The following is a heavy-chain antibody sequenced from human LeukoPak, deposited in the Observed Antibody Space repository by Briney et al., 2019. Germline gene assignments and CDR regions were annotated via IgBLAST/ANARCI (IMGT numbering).Heavy chain of an antibody. J-gene: IGHJ6*02. D-gene: IGHD1-7*01. CDR2: INPNSGGT. Sequence: ASVKVSCKASGYTFTGYYMHWVRQAPGQGLEWTGWINPNSGGTNYAQKFQGRVTMTRDTSISTAYMELSRLRSDDTAVYYCARTGTTPYYYGMDVWGQGTTVTVSS. CDR3: ARTGTTPYYYGMDV. CDR1: GYTFTGYY. V-gene: IGHV1-2*02.